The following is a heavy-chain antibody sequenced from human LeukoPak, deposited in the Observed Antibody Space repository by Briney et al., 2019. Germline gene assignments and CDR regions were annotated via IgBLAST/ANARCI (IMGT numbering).Heavy chain of an antibody. D-gene: IGHD3-9*01. CDR2: ISSSSSYI. J-gene: IGHJ4*02. CDR1: GFTFSTYT. CDR3: ARDTQTYYDVLALDY. V-gene: IGHV3-21*01. Sequence: PGGSLRLSCAVSGFTFSTYTMNWVRQAPGKGLEWVSSISSSSSYIYYADSVKGRFTISRDNAKNSLYLQMNSLRAEGTAVYYCARDTQTYYDVLALDYWGQGTLVTVSS.